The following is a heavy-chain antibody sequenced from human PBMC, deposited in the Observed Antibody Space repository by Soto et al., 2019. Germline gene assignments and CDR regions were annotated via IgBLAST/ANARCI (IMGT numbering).Heavy chain of an antibody. Sequence: LRLSCAASGFTFSSYGMHWVRQAPGKGLEWVAVIWYDGSNKYYADSVKGRFTISRDNSKNTLYLQMNSLRAEDTAVYYCARVEGIAVAGTPFDYWGQGTLVTVSS. D-gene: IGHD6-19*01. CDR3: ARVEGIAVAGTPFDY. V-gene: IGHV3-33*01. J-gene: IGHJ4*02. CDR1: GFTFSSYG. CDR2: IWYDGSNK.